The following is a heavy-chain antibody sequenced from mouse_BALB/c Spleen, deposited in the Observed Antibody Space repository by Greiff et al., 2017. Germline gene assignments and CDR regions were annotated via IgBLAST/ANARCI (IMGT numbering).Heavy chain of an antibody. CDR2: IWGDGST. CDR1: GFSLTGYG. V-gene: IGHV2-6-7*01. D-gene: IGHD2-1*01. Sequence: VMLVESGPGLVAPSQSLSITCTVSGFSLTGYGVNWVRQPPGKGLEWLGMIWGDGSTDYNSALNSRLSISKDNSKSQVFLKRNSLQTDDTARYYGARGNYGDAMDYWGQGTSVTVSS. CDR3: ARGNYGDAMDY. J-gene: IGHJ4*01.